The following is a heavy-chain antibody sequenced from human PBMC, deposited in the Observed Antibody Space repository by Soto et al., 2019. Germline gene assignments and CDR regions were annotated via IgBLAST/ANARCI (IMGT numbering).Heavy chain of an antibody. Sequence: SETLSLTCVVSGDSISSSTSWWSWVRQPPGTWLEWIGEIHHSGSANYNPSLKSRVSLSMDKSKNQFSLRLTSVTAADTAVYYCARVEFGNFGAYWGQGTLVTV. CDR2: IHHSGSA. V-gene: IGHV4-4*02. CDR1: GDSISSSTSW. D-gene: IGHD3-10*01. J-gene: IGHJ4*02. CDR3: ARVEFGNFGAY.